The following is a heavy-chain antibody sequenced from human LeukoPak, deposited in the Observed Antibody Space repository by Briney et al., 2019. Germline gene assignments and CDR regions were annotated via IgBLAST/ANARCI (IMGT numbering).Heavy chain of an antibody. CDR1: GFTVSSNY. Sequence: GGSLRLSCAASGFTVSSNYMSWVRQAPGKGLEWVSVIYSGGITYYADSVKGRFTISRDNSKNPLYLQMNSLRAEDTAVYYCARRPSGRDYYYGMDVWGQGTTVTVSS. CDR2: IYSGGIT. D-gene: IGHD3-10*01. J-gene: IGHJ6*02. CDR3: ARRPSGRDYYYGMDV. V-gene: IGHV3-53*01.